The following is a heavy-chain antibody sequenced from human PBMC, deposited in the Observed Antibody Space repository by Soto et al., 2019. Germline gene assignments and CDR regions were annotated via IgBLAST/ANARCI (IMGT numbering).Heavy chain of an antibody. V-gene: IGHV3-30*18. D-gene: IGHD1-26*01. CDR3: AKEGGLSGSYYISSSYYFDY. CDR1: GLTFSSYG. CDR2: ISYDGSNT. Sequence: QVQLVESGGGVVQPGRSLRLSCVASGLTFSSYGMHWVRQAPSKGLEWVAIISYDGSNTYYADSVKGRFTISRDNSKNTLYLQMNSLRAEDTSVYYCAKEGGLSGSYYISSSYYFDYWGQGTLVTVSS. J-gene: IGHJ4*02.